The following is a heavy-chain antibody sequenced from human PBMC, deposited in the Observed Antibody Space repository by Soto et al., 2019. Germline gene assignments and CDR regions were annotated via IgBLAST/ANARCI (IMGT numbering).Heavy chain of an antibody. CDR1: GYTFTGYY. CDR2: INPNSGGT. Sequence: ASVKVSCKASGYTFTGYYMHWVRQAPGQGLEWMGWINPNSGGTNYAQKFQGWVTMTRDTSISTAYMELSRLRSDDTAVYYCAREKGVLRYFDWHYFDYWGQGTLVTVS. CDR3: AREKGVLRYFDWHYFDY. V-gene: IGHV1-2*04. D-gene: IGHD3-9*01. J-gene: IGHJ4*02.